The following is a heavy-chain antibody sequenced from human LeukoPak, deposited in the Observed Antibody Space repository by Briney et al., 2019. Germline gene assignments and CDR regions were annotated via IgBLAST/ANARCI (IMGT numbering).Heavy chain of an antibody. CDR1: GFTFSSYA. J-gene: IGHJ3*02. CDR2: ISGSGGST. CDR3: TRVGMATIPDAFDI. D-gene: IGHD5-24*01. Sequence: PGGSLRLSCAASGFTFSSYAMSWVRQAPGKGLEWVSAISGSGGSTYYADSVKGRFTISRDNSKNTLYLQMNSLKTEDTAVYYYTRVGMATIPDAFDIWGQGTMVTVSS. V-gene: IGHV3-23*01.